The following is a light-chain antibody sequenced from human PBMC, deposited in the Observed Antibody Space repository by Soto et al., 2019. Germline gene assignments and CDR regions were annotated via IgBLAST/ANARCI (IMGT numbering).Light chain of an antibody. J-gene: IGKJ3*01. CDR1: QSISSY. CDR3: QQSYSTLCT. Sequence: DIQMTQSPSSLSASVGDRVTITCRASQSISSYLNWYQQKPGKAPKLLIYAASSLQSGVPSRFSGSASGTDFTLTISSLQPEDFATYYCQQSYSTLCTFGPGTKVDIK. V-gene: IGKV1-39*01. CDR2: AAS.